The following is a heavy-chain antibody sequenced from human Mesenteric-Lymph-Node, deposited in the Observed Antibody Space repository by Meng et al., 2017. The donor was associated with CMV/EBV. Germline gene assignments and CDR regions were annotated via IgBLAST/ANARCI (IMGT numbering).Heavy chain of an antibody. D-gene: IGHD3-3*01. Sequence: GESLKISCAASGFTFSNYGMHWVRQAPGKGLEWVAFIRYDGNNEYYTDSVRGRLTISRDNSKNTLYLQMSSLRAEDTALYYCAKIFGVITPFDYWGQGTLVTVSS. V-gene: IGHV3-30*02. CDR2: IRYDGNNE. J-gene: IGHJ4*02. CDR3: AKIFGVITPFDY. CDR1: GFTFSNYG.